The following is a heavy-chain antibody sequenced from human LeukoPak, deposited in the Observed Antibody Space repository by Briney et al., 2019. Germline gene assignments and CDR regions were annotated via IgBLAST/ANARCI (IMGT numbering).Heavy chain of an antibody. CDR1: GGSISSSSYY. CDR3: ARSLNLDTYGSGSYYSN. CDR2: IYYSGST. Sequence: SETLSLTCIVSGGSISSSSYYWGWIRQPPGKGLEWIGSIYYSGSTYHNPSLKSRVTISVDTSENQFSLKLSSVTAADTAVYYCARSLNLDTYGSGSYYSNWGQGTLVTVSS. D-gene: IGHD3-10*01. V-gene: IGHV4-39*01. J-gene: IGHJ4*02.